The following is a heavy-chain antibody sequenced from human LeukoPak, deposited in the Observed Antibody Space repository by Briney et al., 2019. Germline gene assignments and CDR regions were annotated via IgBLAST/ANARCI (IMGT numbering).Heavy chain of an antibody. J-gene: IGHJ6*03. CDR3: ARTYCSSTSCYTEDYYYYMDV. CDR1: GGSFSGYY. Sequence: SETLSLTCAVYGGSFSGYYWTWIRQPPGKGLEWIGEIHYSGSATYNPSLKSRVTISVDTSKNQFSLKMNSVTAADTAVYYCARTYCSSTSCYTEDYYYYMDVWGKGTTVTVSS. V-gene: IGHV4-34*01. D-gene: IGHD2-2*02. CDR2: IHYSGSA.